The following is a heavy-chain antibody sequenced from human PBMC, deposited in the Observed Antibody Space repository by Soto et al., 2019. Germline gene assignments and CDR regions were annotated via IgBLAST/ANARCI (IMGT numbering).Heavy chain of an antibody. CDR2: INPNNGAT. V-gene: IGHV1-46*01. D-gene: IGHD2-21*01. Sequence: QEQLVQSGAEVKEPGASLKVSCKASGDTFTTNYLHWVRQAPGQGLEWMGRINPNNGATLYAQEFQGSLILTTATSTSTVYMDLNSVKSEDSAVYYCASRVLCDMDVWGQGTTVTVSS. J-gene: IGHJ6*02. CDR1: GDTFTTNY. CDR3: ASRVLCDMDV.